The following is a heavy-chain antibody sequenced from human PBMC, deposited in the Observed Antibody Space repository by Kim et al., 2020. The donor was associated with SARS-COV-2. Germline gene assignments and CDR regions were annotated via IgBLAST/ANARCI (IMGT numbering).Heavy chain of an antibody. CDR3: VRGYAGGPLDF. CDR1: GFTIGDYG. J-gene: IGHJ4*01. D-gene: IGHD3-16*01. CDR2: INRNSDST. V-gene: IGHV3-20*04. Sequence: GGSLRLSCAASGFTIGDYGMSWVRQAPGKGLEWVSGINRNSDSTGYAESVKGRLTISRDNAKSSLYLQMKSLRADDTALYYCVRGYAGGPLDFWGHGTLV.